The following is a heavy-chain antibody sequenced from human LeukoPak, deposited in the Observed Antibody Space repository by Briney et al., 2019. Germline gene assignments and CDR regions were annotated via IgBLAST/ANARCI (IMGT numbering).Heavy chain of an antibody. Sequence: GGSLRLSCAASGFTFSNYVMSWARQAQGKGLEWVSTFSGSGGKTNYADSVKGRFTISRDNSKNTLYLQMNSLRAEDTAVYYCAKDSSGWYRYYFDYWGQGTLVTVSS. CDR3: AKDSSGWYRYYFDY. V-gene: IGHV3-23*01. D-gene: IGHD6-19*01. J-gene: IGHJ4*02. CDR1: GFTFSNYV. CDR2: FSGSGGKT.